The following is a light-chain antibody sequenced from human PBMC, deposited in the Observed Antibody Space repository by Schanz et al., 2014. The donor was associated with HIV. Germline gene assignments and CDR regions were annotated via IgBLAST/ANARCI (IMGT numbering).Light chain of an antibody. Sequence: EIVLTQSPATLSLSPGERATLSCRASQTFSKNYLAWYHQKPGQAPRLLIYGASSRATGIPDRFSGSGSGTDFTLTISRLEPEDSAVYFCQQYANSAFTFGPGTKVEI. J-gene: IGKJ3*01. CDR2: GAS. V-gene: IGKV3-20*01. CDR1: QTFSKNY. CDR3: QQYANSAFT.